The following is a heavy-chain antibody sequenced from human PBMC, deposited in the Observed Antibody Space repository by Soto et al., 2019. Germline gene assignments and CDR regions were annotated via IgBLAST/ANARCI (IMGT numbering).Heavy chain of an antibody. CDR3: ARGWMATDFYYKALDV. Sequence: QVQLVQSGTEVRKPGASVKVSCKASGYTFSDYYIHWVKQAPGQGLEWMGWINPHSGGTNFEQRFKGRVTMTRDTSINTAYMEFSGLPSGDTAVYYCARGWMATDFYYKALDVWGQGTTGTVSS. J-gene: IGHJ6*02. CDR1: GYTFSDYY. D-gene: IGHD1-26*01. CDR2: INPHSGGT. V-gene: IGHV1-2*02.